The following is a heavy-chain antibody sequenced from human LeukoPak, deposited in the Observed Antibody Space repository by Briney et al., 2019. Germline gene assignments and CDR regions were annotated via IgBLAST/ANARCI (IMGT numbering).Heavy chain of an antibody. CDR3: TTAGYYYDSSGSLRPDAFDI. V-gene: IGHV3-15*01. CDR1: GFTFSNAW. J-gene: IGHJ3*02. Sequence: GGSLRLSCAASGFTFSNAWMSWVRQAPGKGLEWVGRIKSKTDGGTTDYAAPVKGRFTISRDDSKNTLYLQMNSLKTEDTAVYYCTTAGYYYDSSGSLRPDAFDIWGQGTMVTVSS. CDR2: IKSKTDGGTT. D-gene: IGHD3-22*01.